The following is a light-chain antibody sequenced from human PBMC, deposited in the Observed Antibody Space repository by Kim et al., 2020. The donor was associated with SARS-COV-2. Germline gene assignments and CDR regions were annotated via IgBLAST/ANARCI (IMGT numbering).Light chain of an antibody. Sequence: LSVSPGESATLSCRASQSVSSNLAWYQQKPGQAPRLLIYGASTRATGIPARFSGSGSGTEFTLTISSLQSEDFAVYYCQQYNNWYTFGQGTKLEIK. CDR2: GAS. J-gene: IGKJ2*01. CDR1: QSVSSN. CDR3: QQYNNWYT. V-gene: IGKV3-15*01.